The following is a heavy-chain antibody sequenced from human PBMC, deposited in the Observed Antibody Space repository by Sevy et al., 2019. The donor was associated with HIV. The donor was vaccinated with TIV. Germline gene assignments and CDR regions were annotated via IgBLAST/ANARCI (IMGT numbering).Heavy chain of an antibody. CDR3: ARGYSNYLIDY. V-gene: IGHV3-21*01. CDR1: GFTFSSYS. Sequence: GGSLRLSCAASGFTFSSYSMNWVRQAPGKGLEWVSSISSSSSYRYYADSVKGRFTISRDNAKTSLFLQMNSLRAADTAVYYCARGYSNYLIDYWGQGTLVTVSS. J-gene: IGHJ4*02. CDR2: ISSSSSYR. D-gene: IGHD4-4*01.